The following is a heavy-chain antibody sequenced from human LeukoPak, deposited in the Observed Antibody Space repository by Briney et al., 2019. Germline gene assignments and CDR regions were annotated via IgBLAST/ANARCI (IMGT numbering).Heavy chain of an antibody. CDR2: IYSGGTT. CDR1: GFTVSSNY. Sequence: GGSLRLSCAASGFTVSSNYMSCVRQAPGKGLEWVSVIYSGGTTYYADSVKGRFTISRDNSKNTLHLQMNSLRPEDTAVYYCARAPDTAMGDYWGQGTLVTVSS. V-gene: IGHV3-66*01. J-gene: IGHJ4*02. CDR3: ARAPDTAMGDY. D-gene: IGHD5-18*01.